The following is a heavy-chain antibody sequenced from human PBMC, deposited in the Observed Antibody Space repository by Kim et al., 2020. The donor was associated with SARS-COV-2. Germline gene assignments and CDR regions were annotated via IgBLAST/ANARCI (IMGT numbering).Heavy chain of an antibody. J-gene: IGHJ6*03. Sequence: GGSLRLSCTASGFSFRTHSMNWVRQAPGKGLEWVSSISSNKNYIYYADSVKGRFTISRDNAKNSLYLQMNSLRAEDTAVYYCARDPTVVVAGYYMDVWGKGTTVTVAS. CDR1: GFSFRTHS. D-gene: IGHD2-15*01. CDR3: ARDPTVVVAGYYMDV. CDR2: ISSNKNYI. V-gene: IGHV3-21*01.